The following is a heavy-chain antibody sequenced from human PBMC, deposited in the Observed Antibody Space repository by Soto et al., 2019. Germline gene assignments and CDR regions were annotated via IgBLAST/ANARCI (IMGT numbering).Heavy chain of an antibody. D-gene: IGHD1-26*01. J-gene: IGHJ4*02. Sequence: GASVKVSCKASGYSFTGLDINWVRQTTGQGLEWMGWMRPSSGRTGYAQKFQGRVTMTRDTSINTAYMELSSLTSDDTAFYYCARGVTAGVDYWGQGTLVTVSS. CDR3: ARGVTAGVDY. CDR2: MRPSSGRT. V-gene: IGHV1-8*01. CDR1: GYSFTGLD.